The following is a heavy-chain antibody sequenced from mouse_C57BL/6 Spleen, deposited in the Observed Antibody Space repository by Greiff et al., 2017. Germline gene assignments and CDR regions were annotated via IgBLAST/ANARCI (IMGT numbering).Heavy chain of an antibody. Sequence: EVQLVESGPGLVKPSQSLSLTCSVTGYSITSGYYWNWIRQFPGNKLEWMGYISYDGSNNYNPYLKNRISITRDTSKNQFFLKLNSVTTEDTATYYCARLGPHFDYWGQGTTLTVSS. CDR3: ARLGPHFDY. J-gene: IGHJ2*01. CDR2: ISYDGSN. CDR1: GYSITSGYY. V-gene: IGHV3-6*01. D-gene: IGHD4-1*01.